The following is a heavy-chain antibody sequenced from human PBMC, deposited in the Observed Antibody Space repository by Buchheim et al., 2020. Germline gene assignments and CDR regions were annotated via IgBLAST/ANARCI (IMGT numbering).Heavy chain of an antibody. D-gene: IGHD6-13*01. CDR1: GFTFSYYW. CDR3: ARVSVAAPGSDY. Sequence: EVQLVESGGGLVQPGGSLRLSCAASGFTFSYYWMTWVRQAPGKGLEWVANIKEDGSEKYYVDSVKGRSTISRDNAKNLLYLQMNSLRAEDTAVYYCARVSVAAPGSDYWGQGTL. CDR2: IKEDGSEK. V-gene: IGHV3-7*01. J-gene: IGHJ4*02.